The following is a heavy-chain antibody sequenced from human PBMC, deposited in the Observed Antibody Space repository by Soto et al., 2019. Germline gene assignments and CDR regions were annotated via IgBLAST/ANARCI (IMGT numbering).Heavy chain of an antibody. V-gene: IGHV4-39*01. D-gene: IGHD5-12*01. CDR2: IYYSGST. CDR3: ARHRPNHSRYSGYDRPYYYYGMDV. CDR1: GGSISSSSYY. Sequence: SETLSLTCTVSGGSISSSSYYWGWIRQPPGKGLEWIGSIYYSGSTYYNPSLKRRVTISVDTSKNQFSLKLSSVTAADTAVYYCARHRPNHSRYSGYDRPYYYYGMDVWGQGTTVTVSS. J-gene: IGHJ6*02.